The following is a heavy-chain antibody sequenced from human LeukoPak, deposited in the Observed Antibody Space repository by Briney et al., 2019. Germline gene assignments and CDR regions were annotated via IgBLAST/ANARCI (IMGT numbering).Heavy chain of an antibody. D-gene: IGHD1-26*01. CDR1: GGSTSNYY. Sequence: SETLSLTCTISGGSTSNYYWSWIRQPAGKGLEWIGRIYSSGTTNYNPSLESRVAMSVDNYKNQFSLKLSSVTAADTAVYYCARDASSGRYVWFDPWGQGTLITVSS. CDR3: ARDASSGRYVWFDP. V-gene: IGHV4-4*07. J-gene: IGHJ5*02. CDR2: IYSSGTT.